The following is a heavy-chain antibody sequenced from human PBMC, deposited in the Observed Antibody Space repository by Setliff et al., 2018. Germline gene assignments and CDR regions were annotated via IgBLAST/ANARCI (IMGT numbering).Heavy chain of an antibody. Sequence: GGSLRLSCAASGFTFSSYAMSWVRQAPGKGLEWVSAISGSGGSTYYADSVKGRFTISRDNSKNTRYLQMNSLRAEDTAVYYCAKRDYYDSSGYLLPYMDVWGKGTTVTVSS. V-gene: IGHV3-23*01. J-gene: IGHJ6*03. D-gene: IGHD3-22*01. CDR2: ISGSGGST. CDR3: AKRDYYDSSGYLLPYMDV. CDR1: GFTFSSYA.